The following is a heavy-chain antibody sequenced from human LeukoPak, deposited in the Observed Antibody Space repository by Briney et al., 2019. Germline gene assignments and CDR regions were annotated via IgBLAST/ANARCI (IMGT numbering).Heavy chain of an antibody. V-gene: IGHV3-11*05. J-gene: IGHJ4*01. Sequence: GGSLRLSCAASGFTFSDYYMSWIRQAPGKGLEWVSYISSSSSCTNYADSVKGRFTISRDNAKNSLYLQMNSLRDEDTAVYYCARVLMVRGVIFDYWGQGTLVTVSS. CDR3: ARVLMVRGVIFDY. CDR2: ISSSSSCT. CDR1: GFTFSDYY. D-gene: IGHD3-10*01.